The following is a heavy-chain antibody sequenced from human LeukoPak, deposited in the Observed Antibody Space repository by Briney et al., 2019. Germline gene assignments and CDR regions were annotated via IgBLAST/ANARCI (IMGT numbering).Heavy chain of an antibody. J-gene: IGHJ4*02. Sequence: GGSLRLSCAASGFTLSSYAMSWVRQAPGKGLEWVSAISGSGGSTYYADSVKGRFTISRDNSKNTLYLQMNSLRAEDTAVYYCASKGYCSGGSCYLLDYWGQGTLVTVSS. D-gene: IGHD2-15*01. CDR3: ASKGYCSGGSCYLLDY. CDR1: GFTLSSYA. V-gene: IGHV3-23*01. CDR2: ISGSGGST.